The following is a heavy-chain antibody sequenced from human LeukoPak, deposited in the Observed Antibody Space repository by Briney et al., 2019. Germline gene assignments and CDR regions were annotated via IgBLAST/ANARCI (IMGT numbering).Heavy chain of an antibody. V-gene: IGHV3-33*06. J-gene: IGHJ4*02. CDR1: GFTFCSYG. CDR3: AKDAQRGFDYSNSLEH. Sequence: GGSLRLSCAPSGFTFCSYGMHCVRQAPDKGREWVADIWYDGSNKYYADSVKGRFTISRDNSQNTLYLQMNSLRVEDTAVYYCAKDAQRGFDYSNSLEHWGQGSLVTVSS. D-gene: IGHD4-11*01. CDR2: IWYDGSNK.